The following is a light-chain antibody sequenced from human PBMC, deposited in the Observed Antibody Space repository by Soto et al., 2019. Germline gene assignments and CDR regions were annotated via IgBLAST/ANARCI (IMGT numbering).Light chain of an antibody. J-gene: IGKJ1*01. CDR1: QIITTW. Sequence: DIQMTQSPSTLSASVGDRVVITCRASQIITTWLAWYQQKPGKAPKLLIYDASSLESGVPSRFSGSGSGTEFTLTISRLQPDDFATYYCQQYNDYWTFG. V-gene: IGKV1-5*01. CDR2: DAS. CDR3: QQYNDYWT.